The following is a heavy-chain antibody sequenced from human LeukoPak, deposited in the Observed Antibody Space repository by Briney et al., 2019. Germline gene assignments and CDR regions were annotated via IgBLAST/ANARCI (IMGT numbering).Heavy chain of an antibody. Sequence: SETLSLTCTVSGGSISNFYRSWIRQFPGKGLEWIGYIYYSGSTKYNPSLTSRVTISVDTSKKQFSLKLSSVTAADTAVYYCGKDGGHSVNAFDIWGQGTMVTVSS. V-gene: IGHV4-59*01. CDR2: IYYSGST. CDR1: GGSISNFY. CDR3: GKDGGHSVNAFDI. D-gene: IGHD5/OR15-5a*01. J-gene: IGHJ3*02.